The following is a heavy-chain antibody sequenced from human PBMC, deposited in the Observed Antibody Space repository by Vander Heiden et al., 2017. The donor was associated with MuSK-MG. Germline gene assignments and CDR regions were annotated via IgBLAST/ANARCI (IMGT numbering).Heavy chain of an antibody. Sequence: QLQLQESGPGLVKPSETLSLTCTVSGGSISSNIYYWNWIRQPPGKGLEWIGSIYYSGRTYYSPSLKSRITMSLDTSKNQFSLKLSSVTAADTAKYYCARRRDSGSLDSWGQGTLVTVSS. CDR2: IYYSGRT. J-gene: IGHJ4*02. D-gene: IGHD3-10*01. CDR3: ARRRDSGSLDS. CDR1: GGSISSNIYY. V-gene: IGHV4-39*01.